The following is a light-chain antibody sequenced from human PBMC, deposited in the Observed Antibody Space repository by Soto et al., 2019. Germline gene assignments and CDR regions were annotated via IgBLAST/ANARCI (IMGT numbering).Light chain of an antibody. V-gene: IGKV3-20*01. Sequence: EIVLTQSPGTLSLSPGERATVSCRASQRVNSAYLAWYQQKPGQAPRLLISGASSRATGIPDRFSGSGSETDFTLTISRLEPEDFAVYYCQQYGSSPRTFGQGTKVEIK. CDR2: GAS. CDR3: QQYGSSPRT. CDR1: QRVNSAY. J-gene: IGKJ1*01.